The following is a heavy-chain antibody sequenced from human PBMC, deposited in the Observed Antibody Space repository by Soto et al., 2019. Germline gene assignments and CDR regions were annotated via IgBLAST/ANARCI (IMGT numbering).Heavy chain of an antibody. CDR2: IIPILGIA. Sequence: QVQLVQSGAEVKKPRASVKVSCKASGGTFSSYTISWVRQSPGQGLEWMGRIIPILGIANYAQKFQGRVTITADKHTSTAYMELSSLRSEDTAVYYCAREEYYYGSGAFFDYWGQGTLVTVSS. CDR1: GGTFSSYT. J-gene: IGHJ4*02. CDR3: AREEYYYGSGAFFDY. D-gene: IGHD3-10*01. V-gene: IGHV1-69*08.